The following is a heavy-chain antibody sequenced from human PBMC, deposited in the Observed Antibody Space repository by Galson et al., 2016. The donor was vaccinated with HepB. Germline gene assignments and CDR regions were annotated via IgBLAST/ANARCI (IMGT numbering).Heavy chain of an antibody. V-gene: IGHV4-61*02. CDR1: GDSVTSATHY. J-gene: IGHJ4*02. Sequence: TLSLTCTVSGDSVTSATHYWTWIRQPAGKGLEWIGRLHTTSSTNYNPSLKSRVTISADTSKNTFSLSLSSVTAADSAVYYCARTPRRIGSPNYFDFWGQGIRVTVAS. CDR2: LHTTSST. CDR3: ARTPRRIGSPNYFDF. D-gene: IGHD3-10*01.